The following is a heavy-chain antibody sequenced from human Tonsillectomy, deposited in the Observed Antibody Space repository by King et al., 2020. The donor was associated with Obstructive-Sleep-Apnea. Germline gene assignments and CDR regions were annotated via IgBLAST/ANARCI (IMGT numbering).Heavy chain of an antibody. J-gene: IGHJ4*02. V-gene: IGHV1-18*01. Sequence: QLVQSGAEVKKPGASVKVSCKASGYMFTSYGISWVRQAPGQGLEWMGWISAYNGNTNYAQKLQGRVTMTTDISTSTAYMELRSLRSDDTAVYYCARGVGRITMVRGVTTDFDYWGQGTLVTVSS. CDR2: ISAYNGNT. CDR1: GYMFTSYG. CDR3: ARGVGRITMVRGVTTDFDY. D-gene: IGHD3-10*01.